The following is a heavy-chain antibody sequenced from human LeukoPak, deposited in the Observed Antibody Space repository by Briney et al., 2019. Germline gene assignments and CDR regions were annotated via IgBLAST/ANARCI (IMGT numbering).Heavy chain of an antibody. CDR2: IIPIFGTA. Sequence: SVKVSCKASGGTFSSYAISWVRQAPGQGLEWMGGIIPIFGTANYAQKFQGRVTITADKSTSTAYMELSSLRSEDTAVYYCARAPSIRVITNFDYWGQGTLVTVSS. J-gene: IGHJ4*02. V-gene: IGHV1-69*06. CDR1: GGTFSSYA. CDR3: ARAPSIRVITNFDY. D-gene: IGHD3-16*02.